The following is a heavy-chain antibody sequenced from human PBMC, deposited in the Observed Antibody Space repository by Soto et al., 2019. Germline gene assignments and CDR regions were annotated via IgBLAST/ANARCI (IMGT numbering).Heavy chain of an antibody. CDR3: TTVPMYSSSWYRAIGMDV. CDR2: IKSKTDGGTT. J-gene: IGHJ6*02. CDR1: GFTFSNAW. V-gene: IGHV3-15*07. Sequence: GGSLRLSCAASGFTFSNAWMNWVRQAPGKGLEWVGRIKSKTDGGTTDYAAPVKGRFTISRDDSKNTLYLQMNSLKTEDTAVYYCTTVPMYSSSWYRAIGMDVWGQGTTVTVSS. D-gene: IGHD6-13*01.